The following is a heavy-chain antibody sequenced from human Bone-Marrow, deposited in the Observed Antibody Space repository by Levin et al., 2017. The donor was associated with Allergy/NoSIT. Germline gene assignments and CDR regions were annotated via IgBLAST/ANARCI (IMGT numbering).Heavy chain of an antibody. Sequence: SVKVSCKASGGTFSSYAISWVRQAPGQGLEWMGGIIPIFGTANYAQKFQGRVTITADESTSTAYMELSSLRSEDTAVYYCASTAAREFDYFDYWGQGTLVTVSS. CDR3: ASTAAREFDYFDY. CDR1: GGTFSSYA. CDR2: IIPIFGTA. D-gene: IGHD2-2*01. V-gene: IGHV1-69*13. J-gene: IGHJ4*02.